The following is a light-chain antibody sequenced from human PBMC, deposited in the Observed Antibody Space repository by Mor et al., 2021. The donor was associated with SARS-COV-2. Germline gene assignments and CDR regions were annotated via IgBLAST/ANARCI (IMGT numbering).Light chain of an antibody. CDR3: SSYTSSSTWV. CDR1: SSDVGSYNR. V-gene: IGLV2-18*02. J-gene: IGLJ3*02. CDR2: EVS. Sequence: VTISCTGTSSDVGSYNRVSWYQQPPGTAPKLMIYEVSNRPSGVPDRFSGSKSGNTASLTISGLQAEDEADYYCSSYTSSSTWVFGGGTKLT.